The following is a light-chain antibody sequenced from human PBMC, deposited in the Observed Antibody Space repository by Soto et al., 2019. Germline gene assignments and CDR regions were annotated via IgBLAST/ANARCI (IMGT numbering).Light chain of an antibody. J-gene: IGLJ1*01. V-gene: IGLV1-40*01. CDR1: SSNIGAGHD. CDR3: QSYDSGLSGYV. Sequence: QSVLTQPPSVSGAPGQRVTISCTGSSSNIGAGHDVHWYQQLPGTAPRLLIYGNSNRPSGVPDRFFGSKSVTSASLAITGLQAEDEADYYCQSYDSGLSGYVFGSGTQLTVL. CDR2: GNS.